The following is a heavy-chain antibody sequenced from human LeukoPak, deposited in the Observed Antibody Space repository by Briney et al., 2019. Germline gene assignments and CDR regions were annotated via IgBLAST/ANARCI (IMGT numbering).Heavy chain of an antibody. CDR1: GFTVSSNY. V-gene: IGHV3-66*01. CDR3: ARSGAEWLQFYCDY. Sequence: PGGSLRLSCAASGFTVSSNYMTWVRQAPGKGLEWVSLIHRGGSTYYADSVKGRFTISRDNSKNTVDLQMNNLRTEGTAVYYCARSGAEWLQFYCDYWGQGTLVTVSS. J-gene: IGHJ4*02. D-gene: IGHD5-24*01. CDR2: IHRGGST.